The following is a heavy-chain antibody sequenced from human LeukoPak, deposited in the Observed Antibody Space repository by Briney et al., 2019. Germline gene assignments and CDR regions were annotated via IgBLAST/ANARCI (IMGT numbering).Heavy chain of an antibody. Sequence: GGSLRLSCAASGFTFSSYAMSWVRQAPGKGLERVSAISGSGGSTYYADSVKGRFTISRDNSKNTLYLQMNSLRAEDTAVYYCAKDLRGLMSGSYSNYWGQGTLVTVSS. CDR2: ISGSGGST. CDR3: AKDLRGLMSGSYSNY. D-gene: IGHD1-26*01. J-gene: IGHJ4*02. CDR1: GFTFSSYA. V-gene: IGHV3-23*01.